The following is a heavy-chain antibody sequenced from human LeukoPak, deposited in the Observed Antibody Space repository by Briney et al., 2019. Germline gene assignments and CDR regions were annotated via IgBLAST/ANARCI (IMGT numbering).Heavy chain of an antibody. CDR3: ARSSSSLDYYYYYYMDV. Sequence: SVKVSCKASGGTFSSYAISWVRQAPGQGLEWMGRIIPILGIANYAQKFQGRVTITADESTSTAYVELSSLRSEDTAVYYCARSSSSLDYYYYYYMDVWGKGTTVTASS. CDR2: IIPILGIA. V-gene: IGHV1-69*04. CDR1: GGTFSSYA. J-gene: IGHJ6*03. D-gene: IGHD6-6*01.